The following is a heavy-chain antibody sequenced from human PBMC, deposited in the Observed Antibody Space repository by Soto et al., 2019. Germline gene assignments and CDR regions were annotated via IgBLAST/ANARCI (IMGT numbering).Heavy chain of an antibody. Sequence: RRWVIQAPGKGLEYVAAISKNVADTYYPDSVRGRFTISRDNSKNTVSLQLTSLNPVFTCIYYCVKQGGVRFSVVWRKGTLVTVSS. CDR3: VKQGGVRFSVV. D-gene: IGHD3-16*01. CDR2: ISKNVADT. J-gene: IGHJ4*02. V-gene: IGHV3-64D*08.